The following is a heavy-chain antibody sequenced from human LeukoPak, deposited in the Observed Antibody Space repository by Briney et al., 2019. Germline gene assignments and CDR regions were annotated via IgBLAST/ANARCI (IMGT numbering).Heavy chain of an antibody. CDR2: INSDGSST. D-gene: IGHD3-22*01. J-gene: IGHJ4*02. CDR3: ARGVSYYYDSSGYYRD. V-gene: IGHV3-74*01. Sequence: GGSLRLSCTASGITFISAWMNWVRQAPGKGLEWVGRINSDGSSTSYADSVKGRFTISKDNAKNTLYLQMNSLRAEDTAVYYCARGVSYYYDSSGYYRDWGQGTLVTVSS. CDR1: GITFISAW.